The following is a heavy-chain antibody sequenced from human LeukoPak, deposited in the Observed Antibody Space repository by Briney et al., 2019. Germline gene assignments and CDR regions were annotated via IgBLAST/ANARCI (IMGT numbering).Heavy chain of an antibody. CDR1: GGFISSYY. CDR2: IYNSGST. D-gene: IGHD3-10*01. J-gene: IGHJ4*02. V-gene: IGHV4-59*01. CDR3: ARGMGDYYASGIDY. Sequence: PSETLSLTCTVSGGFISSYYWSWIRRPPGKGLEWIGYIYNSGSTNYNPSLNSRVTISLDTSKNQFSLKLSSVTAADTAVYYCARGMGDYYASGIDYWGQGTLVTVSS.